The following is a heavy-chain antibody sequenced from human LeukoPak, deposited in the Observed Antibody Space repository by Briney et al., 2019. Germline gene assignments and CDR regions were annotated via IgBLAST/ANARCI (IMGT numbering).Heavy chain of an antibody. CDR1: GYTFTGYY. J-gene: IGHJ6*02. V-gene: IGHV1-69*13. CDR3: AREYPHYCGGDCYYGMDV. CDR2: IIPIFGTA. Sequence: GASVKVSCKASGYTFTGYYMHWVRQAPGQGLEWMGGIIPIFGTANYAQKFQGRVTITADESTSTAYMELSSLRSEDTAVYYCAREYPHYCGGDCYYGMDVWGQGTTVTVSS. D-gene: IGHD2-21*01.